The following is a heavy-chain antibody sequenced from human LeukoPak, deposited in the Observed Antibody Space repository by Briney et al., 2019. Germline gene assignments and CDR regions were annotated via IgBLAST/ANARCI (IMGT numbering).Heavy chain of an antibody. CDR1: GDTLTGYY. CDR3: ARGRWYSASPAFDY. V-gene: IGHV1-2*02. Sequence: GASVKVSCKSSGDTLTGYYMHWVRQAPGQGLEWMGWINPNSGGTNYAQKFQGRVTMTRDTSISTAYMELSRLRSDDTAVYYCARGRWYSASPAFDYWGQGTLVTVSS. CDR2: INPNSGGT. D-gene: IGHD6-13*01. J-gene: IGHJ4*02.